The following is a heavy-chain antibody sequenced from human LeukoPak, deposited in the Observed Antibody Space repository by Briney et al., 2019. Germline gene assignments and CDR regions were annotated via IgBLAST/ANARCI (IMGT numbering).Heavy chain of an antibody. CDR3: ASGGVDILTGYSLMDY. V-gene: IGHV3-23*01. CDR2: ISGSGGST. Sequence: GGSLRLSCAASGFTFSSYGMSWVRQAPGKGLEWVSAISGSGGSTYYADSVKGRFTISRDNSKNTLYLQMNSLRAEDTAVYYCASGGVDILTGYSLMDYWGQGTLVTVSS. J-gene: IGHJ4*02. CDR1: GFTFSSYG. D-gene: IGHD3-9*01.